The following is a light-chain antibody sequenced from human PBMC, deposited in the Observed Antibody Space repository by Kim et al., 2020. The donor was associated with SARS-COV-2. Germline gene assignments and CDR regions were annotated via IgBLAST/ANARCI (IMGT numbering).Light chain of an antibody. CDR1: SNDVGSYNY. CDR2: DVT. Sequence: QSALTQPASVSGSPGQSITLSCTGASNDVGSYNYVSWYQQHPGKAPKLMIYDVTNRPSGVSNRFSGSKSGNTASLTISGLQAEDEADYYCSSYTGGRIVFGPGTKVTVL. CDR3: SSYTGGRIV. J-gene: IGLJ1*01. V-gene: IGLV2-14*03.